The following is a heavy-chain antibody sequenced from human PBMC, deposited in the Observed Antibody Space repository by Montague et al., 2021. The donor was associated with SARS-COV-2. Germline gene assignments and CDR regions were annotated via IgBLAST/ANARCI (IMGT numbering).Heavy chain of an antibody. Sequence: SGTLSLTCEVSGGSMSGYYWTWIRQSPGKGLEWIGYVHYTGSTKYNPSLKTRVSLSLDTPKNHFSLHLSSVTAADTAIYFCARAQNTCFIANCVNYFEVWGLGALVTVSS. CDR2: VHYTGST. CDR3: ARAQNTCFIANCVNYFEV. J-gene: IGHJ4*02. D-gene: IGHD1-1*01. CDR1: GGSMSGYY. V-gene: IGHV4-59*13.